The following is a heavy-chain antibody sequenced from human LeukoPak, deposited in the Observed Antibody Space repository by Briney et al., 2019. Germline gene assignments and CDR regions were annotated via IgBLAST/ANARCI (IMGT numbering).Heavy chain of an antibody. V-gene: IGHV4-4*07. CDR3: ARGVFCYDTSGRGYYFDY. CDR1: GGSIGSYY. Sequence: PSETLSLTCTVSGGSIGSYYWSWIRQPAGKGLEWIGRIYTSGGTVYNPSLKSRVTMSVDTSKNQFSLKLSSVTAADTAVYYCARGVFCYDTSGRGYYFDYWGQGTLVTVSS. CDR2: IYTSGGT. J-gene: IGHJ4*02. D-gene: IGHD3-22*01.